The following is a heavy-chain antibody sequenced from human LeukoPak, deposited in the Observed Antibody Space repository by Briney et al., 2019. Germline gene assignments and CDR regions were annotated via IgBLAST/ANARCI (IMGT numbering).Heavy chain of an antibody. CDR1: GGSISSSSYY. V-gene: IGHV4-39*01. CDR2: IYYSGST. CDR3: ARRLKRMLRGVVRGSSDYYSHYYMDV. D-gene: IGHD3-10*01. Sequence: SETLSLTCTVSGGSISSSSYYWGWIRQPPGKGLEWIRSIYYSGSTYYNPSLKSRVTISVDTSKNQFSLKLSSVTAADTAVYYCARRLKRMLRGVVRGSSDYYSHYYMDVWGKGTTVTISS. J-gene: IGHJ6*03.